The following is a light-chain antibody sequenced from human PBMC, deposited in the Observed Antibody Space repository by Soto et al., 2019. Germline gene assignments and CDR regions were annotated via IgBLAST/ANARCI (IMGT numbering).Light chain of an antibody. CDR1: SSDVGGYDY. J-gene: IGLJ2*01. V-gene: IGLV2-14*01. CDR3: SSYAGSNNWVV. Sequence: QSALTQPASVSGSPGQSITISCTGTSSDVGGYDYVSWYQLHPGKAPKLMVFEVSNRPSGVSYRFSGSKSGNTASLTISGLQAEDEADYFCSSYAGSNNWVVFGGGTKLTVL. CDR2: EVS.